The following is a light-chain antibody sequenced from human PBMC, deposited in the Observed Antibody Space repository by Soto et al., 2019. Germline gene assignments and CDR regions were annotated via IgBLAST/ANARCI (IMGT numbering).Light chain of an antibody. J-gene: IGLJ1*01. CDR2: SNN. Sequence: QSALTQPPSASGTPGQRVTISCSGSSSNIGSNTVNWYQQLPGTAPKLLIYSNNQRPSGVPDRFSGSKSGTSASLAISGLQSEHEAYYYCAAWDDSLNGYVFGTGTKVTVL. V-gene: IGLV1-44*01. CDR1: SSNIGSNT. CDR3: AAWDDSLNGYV.